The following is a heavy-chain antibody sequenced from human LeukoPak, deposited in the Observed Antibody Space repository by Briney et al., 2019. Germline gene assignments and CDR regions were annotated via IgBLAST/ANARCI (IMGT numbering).Heavy chain of an antibody. CDR3: ARDLDPYYYCGMDV. J-gene: IGHJ6*02. V-gene: IGHV3-11*01. CDR2: ISSSGSTI. Sequence: GGSLRLSCAASGFTFSDYYMSWIRQAPGKGLEWVSYISSSGSTIYYADSVKGRFTISRDNAKNSLYLQMNSLRAEDTAVYYCARDLDPYYYCGMDVWGQGTTVTVSS. CDR1: GFTFSDYY.